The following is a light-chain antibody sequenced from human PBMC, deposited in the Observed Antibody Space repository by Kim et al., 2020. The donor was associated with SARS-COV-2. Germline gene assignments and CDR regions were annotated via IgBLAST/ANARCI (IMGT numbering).Light chain of an antibody. V-gene: IGKV3-15*01. CDR2: GAS. Sequence: LSPGERAPLSCRASQSVSSNLAWYQQKPGQAPRLLIYGASTRATGIPARFSGSGSGTEFTLTISSLQSEDFAVYYCQQYNNWPLTFGPGTKVDIK. CDR3: QQYNNWPLT. J-gene: IGKJ3*01. CDR1: QSVSSN.